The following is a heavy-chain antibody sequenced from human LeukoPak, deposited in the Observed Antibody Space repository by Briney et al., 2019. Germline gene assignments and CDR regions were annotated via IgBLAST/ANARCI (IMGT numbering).Heavy chain of an antibody. CDR1: GFTFSSYA. CDR3: ARFPNSGSWQFDY. D-gene: IGHD1-26*01. CDR2: ISYDGSNK. V-gene: IGHV3-30-3*01. Sequence: PGRSLRLSCAASGFTFSSYAMHWVRQAPGKGLEWVAVISYDGSNKYYADSVKGRFTISRDNSKNTLYLQMNSLRAEDTAVYYCARFPNSGSWQFDYWGQGTLVTVSS. J-gene: IGHJ4*02.